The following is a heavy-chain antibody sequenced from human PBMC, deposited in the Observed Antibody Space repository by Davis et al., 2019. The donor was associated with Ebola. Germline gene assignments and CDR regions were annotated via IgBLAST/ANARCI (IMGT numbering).Heavy chain of an antibody. Sequence: GESLKISCAASGFTFSGPAMHWVRQASGKGLEWVGRIRSKANSYATAYAASVKGRFTISRDDSKNTAYLQMNSLKTEDTAVYYCSRSGPDNWGQGTLVTVSS. CDR2: IRSKANSYAT. CDR3: SRSGPDN. D-gene: IGHD1-26*01. J-gene: IGHJ4*02. CDR1: GFTFSGPA. V-gene: IGHV3-73*01.